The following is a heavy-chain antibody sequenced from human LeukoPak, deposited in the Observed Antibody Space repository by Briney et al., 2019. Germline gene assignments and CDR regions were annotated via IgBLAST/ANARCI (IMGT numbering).Heavy chain of an antibody. J-gene: IGHJ4*02. Sequence: GGSLRLSCAASGFTFSSYGMHWVRQAPGKGLEWVAVIWYDGSNKYYADSVKGRFTISRDNSKNTLYLQMNSLRAEDTAVYYCAILGYCSGGSCLAQFDYRGQGTLVTVSS. CDR1: GFTFSSYG. CDR3: AILGYCSGGSCLAQFDY. CDR2: IWYDGSNK. V-gene: IGHV3-33*01. D-gene: IGHD2-15*01.